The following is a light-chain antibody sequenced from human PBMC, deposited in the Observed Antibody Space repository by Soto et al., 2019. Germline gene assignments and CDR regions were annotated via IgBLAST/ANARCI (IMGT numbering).Light chain of an antibody. CDR2: GAS. J-gene: IGKJ2*01. Sequence: EIVLTQSPGTLSLSPGERATLSCRASQSVSSIYLAWYQQKPGQAPRLLIYGASSRATGIPDRFSGSGSGTDFNLTISRLEPEDFAVYYCQQYGSSPLYTFGQGTKLEIK. V-gene: IGKV3-20*01. CDR1: QSVSSIY. CDR3: QQYGSSPLYT.